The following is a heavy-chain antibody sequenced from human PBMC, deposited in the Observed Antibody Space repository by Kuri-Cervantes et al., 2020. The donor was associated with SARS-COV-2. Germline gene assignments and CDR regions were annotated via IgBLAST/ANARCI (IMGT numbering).Heavy chain of an antibody. Sequence: SETLSLTCTVSGGSISSGGYYWSWIRQHPGKGLEWIGYIYYGGSTYYNPSLKSRVTISVDTSKNQFSLKLSSVTAADTAVYYCARGSVVLFDYWGQGTLVTVSS. D-gene: IGHD4-23*01. J-gene: IGHJ4*02. CDR2: IYYGGST. CDR1: GGSISSGGYY. CDR3: ARGSVVLFDY. V-gene: IGHV4-31*03.